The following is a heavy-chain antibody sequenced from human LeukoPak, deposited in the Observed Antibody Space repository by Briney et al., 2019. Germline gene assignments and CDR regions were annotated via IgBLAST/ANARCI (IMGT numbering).Heavy chain of an antibody. CDR3: ARRVRGSNGMDV. V-gene: IGHV4-59*08. CDR1: GGSISNYN. Sequence: PSETPSLTCTVSGGSISNYNRTRIRRPPRKGPEWIGYIYYSGSTNSNPSLKSRVTMSVDTSKNQFSLKLNSVTAADTAVYYCARRVRGSNGMDVWGQGTTVTVSS. D-gene: IGHD6-13*01. J-gene: IGHJ6*02. CDR2: IYYSGST.